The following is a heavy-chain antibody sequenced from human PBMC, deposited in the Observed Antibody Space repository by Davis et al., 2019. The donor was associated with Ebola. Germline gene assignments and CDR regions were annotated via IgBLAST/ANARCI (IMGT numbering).Heavy chain of an antibody. D-gene: IGHD1-26*01. V-gene: IGHV3-30*04. Sequence: GESLKISCAASGFTFSGSAMHWVRQAPGKGLEWVAVISYDGSNKYYADSVKGRFTISRDNSKNTLYLQMNSLRAEDTAVYYCAKGPMYSGSYLDYWGQGTLVTVSS. CDR3: AKGPMYSGSYLDY. CDR1: GFTFSGSA. J-gene: IGHJ4*02. CDR2: ISYDGSNK.